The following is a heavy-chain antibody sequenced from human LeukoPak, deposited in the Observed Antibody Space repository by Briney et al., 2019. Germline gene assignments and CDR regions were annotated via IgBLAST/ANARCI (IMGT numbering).Heavy chain of an antibody. CDR2: IYYSGST. V-gene: IGHV4-30-4*01. CDR1: GGSISSGDYY. J-gene: IGHJ4*02. CDR3: ATSDYYDSSGYPGRIDY. D-gene: IGHD3-22*01. Sequence: PSQTLSLTCTVSGGSISSGDYYWSWIRQPPGKGLEWIGYIYYSGSTYYNPSLKSRVTISVDTSKNQFSLKLSSVTAADTAVYYCATSDYYDSSGYPGRIDYWGQGTLVTVSS.